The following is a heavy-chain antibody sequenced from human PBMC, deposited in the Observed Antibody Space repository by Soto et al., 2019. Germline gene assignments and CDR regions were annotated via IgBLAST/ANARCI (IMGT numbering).Heavy chain of an antibody. J-gene: IGHJ4*02. V-gene: IGHV4-39*01. CDR3: ARLGWLQFLDY. Sequence: SETLSLTCTVSGGSISSSSYYWGWIRQPPGKGLEWIGSICYSGSTYYNPSLKSRVTISVDTSKNQFSLKLSSVTAADTAVYYCARLGWLQFLDYWGQGTLVTVSS. D-gene: IGHD5-12*01. CDR1: GGSISSSSYY. CDR2: ICYSGST.